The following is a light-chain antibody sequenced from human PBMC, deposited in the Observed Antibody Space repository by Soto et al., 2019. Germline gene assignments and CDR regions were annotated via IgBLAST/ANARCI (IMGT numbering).Light chain of an antibody. V-gene: IGKV3-11*01. CDR2: DAS. CDR3: QQRSNWQIT. CDR1: QSVSTY. J-gene: IGKJ5*01. Sequence: ETVLTQSPATLSLSPGESATLSCRASQSVSTYLAWYKQKPGQAPRLLIYDASNRVTGIPARFRGSGSGTEFTLTISSLEPDDFEVYYCQQRSNWQITFGQGTRLEIK.